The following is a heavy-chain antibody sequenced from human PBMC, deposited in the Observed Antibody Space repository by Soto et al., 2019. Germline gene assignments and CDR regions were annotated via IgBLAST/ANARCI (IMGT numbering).Heavy chain of an antibody. J-gene: IGHJ4*02. Sequence: APVKVDGKASGYTFASYYVLWVRQAPGQGLEWMGIINPSGGSTSYAQKFQGRVTMTRDTSTSTVYMELSSLRSEDTAVYYCARPAGTYFDYWGQGTLVTASS. CDR2: INPSGGST. CDR1: GYTFASYY. CDR3: ARPAGTYFDY. V-gene: IGHV1-46*01. D-gene: IGHD6-19*01.